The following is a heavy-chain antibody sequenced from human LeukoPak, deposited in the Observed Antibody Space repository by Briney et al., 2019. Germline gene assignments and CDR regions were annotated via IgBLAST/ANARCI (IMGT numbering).Heavy chain of an antibody. Sequence: PGGSLRLSCAASGFTVSSTYMSWVRQAPGKGLEWVSVFYSDDTTYYANSVKGRFTISRDSSKNMLYLQMNSLRAEDTAVYYCARRLLTGYYEFWGQGTLVTVSS. CDR1: GFTVSSTY. CDR3: ARRLLTGYYEF. V-gene: IGHV3-66*01. D-gene: IGHD3-9*01. CDR2: FYSDDTT. J-gene: IGHJ4*02.